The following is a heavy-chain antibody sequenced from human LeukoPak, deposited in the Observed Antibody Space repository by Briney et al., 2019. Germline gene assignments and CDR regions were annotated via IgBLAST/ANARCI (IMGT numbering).Heavy chain of an antibody. CDR2: ISAYNGNT. Sequence: ASVKVSCKASGYTFTSYGISWVRQAPGQGLEWMGWISAYNGNTNYAQQLQGRVTMTTDTSTSTAYMELRSLRSDDTAVYYCARVMITFGGVIVRPPDYWGQGTLVTVSS. CDR1: GYTFTSYG. J-gene: IGHJ4*02. CDR3: ARVMITFGGVIVRPPDY. D-gene: IGHD3-16*02. V-gene: IGHV1-18*04.